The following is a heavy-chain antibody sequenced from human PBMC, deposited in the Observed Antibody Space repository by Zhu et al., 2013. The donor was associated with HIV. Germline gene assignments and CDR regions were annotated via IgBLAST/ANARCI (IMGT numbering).Heavy chain of an antibody. D-gene: IGHD3-10*01. Sequence: QVQLVQSGAEVKKPGSSVKVSCKASGGTFSSYAISWVRQAPGQGLEWMGGIIPIFATANYAQQFQGRVTITADESTSTAYMELSSLRSEDTAVYYCARGVLESFEFGVEDWFDPWGQGTLVTVSS. CDR1: GGTFSSYA. CDR2: IIPIFATA. V-gene: IGHV1-69*12. CDR3: ARGVLESFEFGVEDWFDP. J-gene: IGHJ5*02.